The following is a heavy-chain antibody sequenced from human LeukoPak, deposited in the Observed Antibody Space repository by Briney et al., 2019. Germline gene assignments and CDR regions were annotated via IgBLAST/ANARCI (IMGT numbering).Heavy chain of an antibody. Sequence: GASVKVSCKASGYTXNSYDISWVRQAPGQGLEWMAWISTYNGNTNYALKVQGRATMTTDTSTSTAYMELRSLRSDDTAVYYCARVLRYDFWSAYYFDYWGQGTLVTVSS. D-gene: IGHD3-3*01. CDR2: ISTYNGNT. V-gene: IGHV1-18*01. CDR3: ARVLRYDFWSAYYFDY. J-gene: IGHJ4*02. CDR1: GYTXNSYD.